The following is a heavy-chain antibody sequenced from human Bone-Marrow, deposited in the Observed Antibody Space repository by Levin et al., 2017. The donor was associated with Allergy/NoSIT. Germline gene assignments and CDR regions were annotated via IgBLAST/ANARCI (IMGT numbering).Heavy chain of an antibody. CDR1: GSTFTNAW. J-gene: IGHJ4*02. Sequence: PGESLKISCAASGSTFTNAWMNWVRQAPGKGLEWVGLIKTNADGGTIDYAAPVKGRFTISRDDSINTLYLHMNSLRAEDTAVYYCASGDFDVWSGYYSFEYWGQGTLVNVSS. V-gene: IGHV3-15*01. CDR3: ASGDFDVWSGYYSFEY. CDR2: IKTNADGGTI. D-gene: IGHD3-3*01.